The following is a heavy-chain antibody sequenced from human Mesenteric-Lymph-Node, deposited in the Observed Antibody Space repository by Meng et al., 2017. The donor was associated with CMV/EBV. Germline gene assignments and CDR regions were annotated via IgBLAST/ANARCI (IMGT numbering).Heavy chain of an antibody. CDR3: AKSPVGDYYLDY. J-gene: IGHJ4*02. CDR2: IRYDGSNK. CDR1: GFTFSSYG. Sequence: GESLKISCAASGFTFSSYGMHWVRQAPGKGLEWVAFIRYDGSNKYYADSVKGRFTISRDNSKNTLYLQMNSLRAEDTAVYYCAKSPVGDYYLDYWGQGTLVTVSS. D-gene: IGHD4-17*01. V-gene: IGHV3-30*02.